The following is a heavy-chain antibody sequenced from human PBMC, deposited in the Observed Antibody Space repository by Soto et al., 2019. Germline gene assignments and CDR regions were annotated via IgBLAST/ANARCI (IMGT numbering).Heavy chain of an antibody. Sequence: PSGTLSLTCTASGCSISSSSFYWGWISQPPGQGLEWLGTIYSLGNTYYNPSLKSRVTISVDKSKSQLFLKLSSVTAPDTAVYYCARQMYDRSDYYYAYWGQRTLVTVSS. CDR2: IYSLGNT. CDR1: GCSISSSSFY. V-gene: IGHV4-39*01. J-gene: IGHJ4*02. D-gene: IGHD3-22*01. CDR3: ARQMYDRSDYYYAY.